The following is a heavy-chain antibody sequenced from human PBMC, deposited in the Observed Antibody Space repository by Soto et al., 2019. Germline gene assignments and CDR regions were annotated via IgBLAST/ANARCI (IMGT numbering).Heavy chain of an antibody. CDR1: GGSFSGYY. Sequence: TSETLSLTCAVYGGSFSGYYWNWIRQPPGKGLEWIGEIYHSGSTYYNPSLKSRLTISADTSKNQFSLKLSSVTAADTAVYYCARGPSGDKVDYWGQGTLVTVSS. CDR2: IYHSGST. J-gene: IGHJ4*02. D-gene: IGHD3-10*01. CDR3: ARGPSGDKVDY. V-gene: IGHV4-34*01.